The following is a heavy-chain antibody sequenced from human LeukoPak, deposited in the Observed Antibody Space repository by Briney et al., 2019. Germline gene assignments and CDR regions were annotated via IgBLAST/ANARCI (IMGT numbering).Heavy chain of an antibody. CDR3: TTEGYDILTGLYYFDY. Sequence: GGSLRLSCAASGFTSSNACMSCVRQAPGKGLEWVGRITCKTDGAPTDYPAPVKGRFTISRDDTKNTLYLQMNSLKTEGTAGYYCTTEGYDILTGLYYFDYWGQGTLVTVSS. CDR2: ITCKTDGAPT. J-gene: IGHJ4*02. CDR1: GFTSSNAC. D-gene: IGHD3-9*01. V-gene: IGHV3-15*01.